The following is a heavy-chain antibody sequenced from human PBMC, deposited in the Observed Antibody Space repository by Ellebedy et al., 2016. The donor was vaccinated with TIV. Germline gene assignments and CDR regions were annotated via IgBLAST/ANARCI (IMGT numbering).Heavy chain of an antibody. D-gene: IGHD5-24*01. CDR3: ARLQFYMSDY. CDR2: MNPNSGNT. CDR1: GYTFTSYD. J-gene: IGHJ4*02. Sequence: AASVKVSCKASGYTFTSYDINWVRQATGQGLEWMGWMNPNSGNTGYAQKFQGRATMTRNTSISTAYMELSSLTFEDTAVYYCARLQFYMSDYWGQGTLVTVSS. V-gene: IGHV1-8*01.